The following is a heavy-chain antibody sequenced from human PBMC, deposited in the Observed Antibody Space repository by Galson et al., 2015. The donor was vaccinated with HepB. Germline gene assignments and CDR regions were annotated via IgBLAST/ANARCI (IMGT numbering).Heavy chain of an antibody. CDR2: INSDGSST. J-gene: IGHJ4*02. Sequence: SLRLSCAASGFTFSTYWMHWVRQAPGKGLVWVSRINSDGSSTINADSVKGRFTISRDNAKNTLYLQMNSLRAEDTAVYYCARGGGSLDYWGQGALATVSS. CDR1: GFTFSTYW. V-gene: IGHV3-74*01. D-gene: IGHD1-26*01. CDR3: ARGGGSLDY.